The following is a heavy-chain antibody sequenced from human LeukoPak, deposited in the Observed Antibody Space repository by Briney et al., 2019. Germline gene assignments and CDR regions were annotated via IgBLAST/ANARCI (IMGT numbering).Heavy chain of an antibody. J-gene: IGHJ4*02. Sequence: GGSLRLSCAASGFPFSSYAMSWVRQAPGKGLEWVSYITMNSVRLYADSMKGRFTISRDNDRNSVYLQMNSLRDEDTAVYYCTRGRYQFLGPNDYWGQGSLVTVSS. D-gene: IGHD2-2*01. CDR1: GFPFSSYA. V-gene: IGHV3-48*02. CDR2: ITMNSVR. CDR3: TRGRYQFLGPNDY.